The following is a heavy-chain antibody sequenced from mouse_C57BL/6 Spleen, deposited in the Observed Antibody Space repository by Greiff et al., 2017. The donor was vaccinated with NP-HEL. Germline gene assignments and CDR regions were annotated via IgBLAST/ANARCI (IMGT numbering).Heavy chain of an antibody. CDR3: AREGGTGYCFDY. V-gene: IGHV1-59*01. CDR2: IDPSDSYT. D-gene: IGHD3-3*01. J-gene: IGHJ2*01. CDR1: GYTFTSYW. Sequence: QVQLQQPGAELVRPGTSVKLSCKASGYTFTSYWMHWVKQRPGQGLEWIGVIDPSDSYTNYNQQFKGKATLTVDTSSSTAYMQLSSLTSEDSAVYYCAREGGTGYCFDYWGQGTTLTVSS.